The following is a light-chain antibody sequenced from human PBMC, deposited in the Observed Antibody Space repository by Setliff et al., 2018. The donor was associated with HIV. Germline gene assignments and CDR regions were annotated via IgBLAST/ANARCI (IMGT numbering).Light chain of an antibody. CDR1: SIDIGNYNY. CDR2: QVT. J-gene: IGLJ1*01. CDR3: SAYAGSNNYGV. Sequence: SVLTQPPSASGSPGQSVTISCTGASIDIGNYNYVSWYQHHPGKAPKLIIYQVTKRPSGVPDRFSGSKSANTASLTVSGLQAEDEADYYCSAYAGSNNYGVFGTGTKVTVL. V-gene: IGLV2-8*01.